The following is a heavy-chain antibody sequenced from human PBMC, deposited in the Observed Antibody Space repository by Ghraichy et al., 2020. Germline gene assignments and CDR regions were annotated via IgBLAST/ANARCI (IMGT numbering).Heavy chain of an antibody. V-gene: IGHV3-30*02. J-gene: IGHJ4*02. D-gene: IGHD3-22*01. CDR3: AKDLSDRGYPCFDY. CDR1: GFTLSSYG. Sequence: GGSLRLSCAASGFTLSSYGMHWVRQAPGKGLEWVAFIRYDGSNKYYADSVKGRFTISRDISKNTLYLQMNSLRAEDTAVYYCAKDLSDRGYPCFDYWGQGTLVTVSS. CDR2: IRYDGSNK.